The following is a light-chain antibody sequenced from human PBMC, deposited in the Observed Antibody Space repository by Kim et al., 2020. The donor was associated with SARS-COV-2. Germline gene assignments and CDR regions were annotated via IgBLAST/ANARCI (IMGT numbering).Light chain of an antibody. Sequence: QRAPTSCTGSSSNIGAGYDVHWYQHLPGTAPKLLIYGNSNRPSGVPDRFSGSKSGTSASLAITGLQAEDEADYYCQSYDSSLSGSVFGGGTKLTVL. CDR2: GNS. V-gene: IGLV1-40*01. CDR3: QSYDSSLSGSV. CDR1: SSNIGAGYD. J-gene: IGLJ3*02.